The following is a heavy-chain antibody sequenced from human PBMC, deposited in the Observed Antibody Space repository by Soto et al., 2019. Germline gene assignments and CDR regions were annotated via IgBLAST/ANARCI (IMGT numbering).Heavy chain of an antibody. D-gene: IGHD6-25*01. CDR1: GFTFSSYG. Sequence: QVQLVESGGGVVQPGRSLRLSCAASGFTFSSYGMHWVRQAPGKGLEWVAVIWYDGSNKYYADPVKGRFTISRDNSKNTLYLQMNSLRAEDTAVYYCARDLTPGAADYWGQGTLVTVSS. CDR3: ARDLTPGAADY. J-gene: IGHJ4*02. V-gene: IGHV3-33*01. CDR2: IWYDGSNK.